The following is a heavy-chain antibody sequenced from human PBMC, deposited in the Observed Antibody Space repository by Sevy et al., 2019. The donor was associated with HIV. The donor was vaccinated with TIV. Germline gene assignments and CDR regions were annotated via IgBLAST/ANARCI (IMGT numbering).Heavy chain of an antibody. J-gene: IGHJ6*02. D-gene: IGHD1-26*01. CDR3: ANAYSGSYSHSYLYALDV. CDR2: ISGSDST. Sequence: GGSLRLSCTASGFTFRTYAMSWVRQAPGKGLDWVSGKGLEWVSAISGSDSTYYADSGKGRFTISRDNSKNTVYLEMNSLRNEDTAIYFCANAYSGSYSHSYLYALDVWGQGITVTVSS. CDR1: GFTFRTYA. V-gene: IGHV3-23*01.